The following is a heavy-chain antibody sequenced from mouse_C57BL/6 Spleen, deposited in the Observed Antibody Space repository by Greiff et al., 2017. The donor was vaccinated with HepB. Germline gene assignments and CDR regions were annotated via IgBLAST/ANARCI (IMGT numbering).Heavy chain of an antibody. J-gene: IGHJ2*01. CDR3: ASATGDY. D-gene: IGHD1-1*01. CDR1: GYTFTSYW. V-gene: IGHV1-72*01. CDR2: IDPNSGGT. Sequence: QVQLQQPGAELVKPGASVTLSCKASGYTFTSYWMHWVKQRPGRGLAWIGRIDPNSGGTKYTEKFKSKATLTVDKLSSSAYMQLSSLTAEDSAVYYCASATGDYWGQGTTLTVSS.